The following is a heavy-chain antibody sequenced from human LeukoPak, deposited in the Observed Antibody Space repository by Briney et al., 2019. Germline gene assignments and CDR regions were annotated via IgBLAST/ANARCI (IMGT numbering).Heavy chain of an antibody. V-gene: IGHV3-23*01. J-gene: IGHJ4*02. CDR3: AKATGDTIPKGSSYFDD. Sequence: PGGSLRLSCAASGISFTSYAMNWVHQPPRKGLEWVSGISASGGSTYYADFVKGRFTISRDNSKNTLCLQMSSLRAEDTAVYYCAKATGDTIPKGSSYFDDWGQGTLVTVSS. CDR2: ISASGGST. CDR1: GISFTSYA. D-gene: IGHD2-21*01.